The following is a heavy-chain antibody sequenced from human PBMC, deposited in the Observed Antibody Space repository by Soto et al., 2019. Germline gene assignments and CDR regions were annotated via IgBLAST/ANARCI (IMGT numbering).Heavy chain of an antibody. D-gene: IGHD4-17*01. CDR2: IYYSGST. CDR1: GGSISSGGYY. V-gene: IGHV4-31*03. CDR3: AREDGPTVTTL. J-gene: IGHJ4*02. Sequence: QVQLQESGPGLVKPSQTLSLTCTVSGGSISSGGYYWSWIRQHPGKGLEWIGYIYYSGSTYYNPSLMSRVTISVDTSKNQFYLKLSSATAADTAVYYCAREDGPTVTTLWGQGTLVTVSS.